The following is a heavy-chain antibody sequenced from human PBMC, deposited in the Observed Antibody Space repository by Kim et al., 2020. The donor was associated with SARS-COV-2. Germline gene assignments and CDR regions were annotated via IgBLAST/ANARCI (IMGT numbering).Heavy chain of an antibody. V-gene: IGHV4-38-2*02. D-gene: IGHD1-26*01. CDR1: GYSISSGYY. CDR2: IYHSGST. Sequence: SETLSLTCTVSGYSISSGYYWGWIRQPPGKGLEWIGSIYHSGSTYYNPSLKSRVTISVDTSKNQFSLKLSSVTAADTAVYYCARDEFMLVGATADWFDPWGKETLVTVPS. J-gene: IGHJ5*02. CDR3: ARDEFMLVGATADWFDP.